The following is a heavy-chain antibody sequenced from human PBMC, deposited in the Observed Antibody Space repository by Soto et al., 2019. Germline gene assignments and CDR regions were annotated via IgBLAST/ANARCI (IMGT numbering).Heavy chain of an antibody. Sequence: PGGSLRLSCAASGFTFSSYAMHWVRQAPGKGLEWVAVISYDGSNKYYADSVKGRFTISRDNSKNTLYLQMNSLRAEDTAVYYCARDPAEAGSYLGRGAFDIWGQGTMVTVSS. CDR3: ARDPAEAGSYLGRGAFDI. D-gene: IGHD3-10*01. V-gene: IGHV3-30-3*01. CDR2: ISYDGSNK. CDR1: GFTFSSYA. J-gene: IGHJ3*02.